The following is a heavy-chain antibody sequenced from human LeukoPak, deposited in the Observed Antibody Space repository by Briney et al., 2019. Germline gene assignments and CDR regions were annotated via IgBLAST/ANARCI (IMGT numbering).Heavy chain of an antibody. J-gene: IGHJ4*02. CDR3: ARAYCSSTRCSYYFDS. D-gene: IGHD2-2*01. V-gene: IGHV3-21*01. Sequence: GGSLRLSCAASRFTFDSYGMNWARQAPGKGLEWISSISSSSTYIYYADSVKGRFTISRDNAKNSLYLQMNSLRAEDTAVYYCARAYCSSTRCSYYFDSWGQGTLVTVSS. CDR1: RFTFDSYG. CDR2: ISSSSTYI.